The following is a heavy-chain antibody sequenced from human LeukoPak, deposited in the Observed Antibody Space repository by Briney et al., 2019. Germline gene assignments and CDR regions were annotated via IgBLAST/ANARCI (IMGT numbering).Heavy chain of an antibody. V-gene: IGHV4-38-2*02. CDR3: ARDRPPPAHYYYMDV. Sequence: SETLSLTCTVSGYSISSGYNWGWIRQPPGKGLELIGSISHSGSTFYKPSLMSRVTISIDTSRNQFSLKLGSVTAADTAVYYCARDRPPPAHYYYMDVWGKGTTVTVSS. CDR1: GYSISSGYN. CDR2: ISHSGST. J-gene: IGHJ6*03. D-gene: IGHD2-2*01.